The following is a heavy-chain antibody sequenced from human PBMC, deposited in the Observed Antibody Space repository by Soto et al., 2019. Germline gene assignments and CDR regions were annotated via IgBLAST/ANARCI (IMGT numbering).Heavy chain of an antibody. CDR3: ARGQRFSDWFDP. CDR2: IYSSGGT. V-gene: IGHV4-4*07. J-gene: IGHJ5*02. CDR1: GGSMNNYY. D-gene: IGHD3-3*01. Sequence: SETLSLTCSVSGGSMNNYYWTCIRLPAGKGLEWIGRIYSSGGTHYNPSLKSRVTISLDTSKNQFSLRLNSVTAADTAVYYCARGQRFSDWFDPWGQGNLVT.